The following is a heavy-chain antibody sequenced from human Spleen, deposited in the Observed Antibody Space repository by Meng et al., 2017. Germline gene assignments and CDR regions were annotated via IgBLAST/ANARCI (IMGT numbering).Heavy chain of an antibody. J-gene: IGHJ4*02. CDR3: ARTLGFSSGAYPSDY. Sequence: QVQRVQSGIEVKKPGASVKVSCKASGYTFSNYGVSWGRQAPGQGLEWMGWISVYTGNTDYAQKVQGRVIMTKDTSTNTAYMELRSLTSDDTAVYYCARTLGFSSGAYPSDYWGQGTLVTVSS. D-gene: IGHD6-19*01. V-gene: IGHV1-18*01. CDR1: GYTFSNYG. CDR2: ISVYTGNT.